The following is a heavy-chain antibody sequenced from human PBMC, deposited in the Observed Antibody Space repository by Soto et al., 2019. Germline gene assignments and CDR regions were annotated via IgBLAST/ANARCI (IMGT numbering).Heavy chain of an antibody. CDR1: GFTFSHHS. CDR3: VRGKEAGVWFDP. J-gene: IGHJ5*02. V-gene: IGHV1-3*04. Sequence: ASVKVSCKSSGFTFSHHSIHWVRQAPGQRLEWMGWINSDTGYTKYSQKFQARLTITWDSSAKTAYMELSSLQSEDTAVYYCVRGKEAGVWFDPWGQGTLVTVSS. CDR2: INSDTGYT. D-gene: IGHD3-10*01.